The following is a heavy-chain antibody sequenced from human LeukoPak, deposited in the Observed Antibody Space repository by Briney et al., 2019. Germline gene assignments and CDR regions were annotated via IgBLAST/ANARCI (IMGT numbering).Heavy chain of an antibody. CDR2: IQPDGSEQ. Sequence: GGSLRLSCVASGFAFSRSWMSWVRQAPGKGLEWVGNIQPDGSEQYPVDSVKGRFTISRDNAKNSLYLQMNSLRAEDTALYYCARGNSYGRNWYFDLWGRGTLVTVSS. J-gene: IGHJ2*01. V-gene: IGHV3-7*03. D-gene: IGHD5-18*01. CDR1: GFAFSRSW. CDR3: ARGNSYGRNWYFDL.